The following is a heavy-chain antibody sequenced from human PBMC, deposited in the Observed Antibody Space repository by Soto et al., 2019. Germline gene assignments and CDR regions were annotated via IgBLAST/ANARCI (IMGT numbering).Heavy chain of an antibody. V-gene: IGHV3-7*01. CDR1: GFTFTSYW. Sequence: EVQVVESGGGLVQPGGSLRLSCAASGFTFTSYWMTWVRQAPGRGLEWVANINKDGSEKSYVDSVKGRFTISRDNAKSSLYLQMNSLGAVVTAVYYCVREIASRLWGKGTTVIVSS. CDR2: INKDGSEK. CDR3: VREIASRL. D-gene: IGHD2-21*01. J-gene: IGHJ6*04.